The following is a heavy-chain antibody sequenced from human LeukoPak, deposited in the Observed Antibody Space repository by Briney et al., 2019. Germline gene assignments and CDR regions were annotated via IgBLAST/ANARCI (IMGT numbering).Heavy chain of an antibody. CDR3: ARDLARYCSSTSCYLAYYGMDV. J-gene: IGHJ6*04. D-gene: IGHD2-2*01. CDR1: GFTFSSYG. Sequence: GRSLRLSCAASGFTFSSYGMHWVRQALGKGLEWVAVIWYDGSNKYYADSVKDRFTISRDNSKNTLYLQMNSLRAEDTAVYYCARDLARYCSSTSCYLAYYGMDVWGKGTTVTVSS. CDR2: IWYDGSNK. V-gene: IGHV3-33*01.